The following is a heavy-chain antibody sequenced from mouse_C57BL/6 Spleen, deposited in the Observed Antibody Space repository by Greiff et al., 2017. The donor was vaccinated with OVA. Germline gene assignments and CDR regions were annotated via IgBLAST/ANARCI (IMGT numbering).Heavy chain of an antibody. CDR3: ARYGTGTSWFAY. Sequence: QVQLKQPGAELVKPGASVKMSCKASGYTFTSYWITWVKQRPGQGLEWIGDIYPGSGSTNYNEKFKSKATLTVDTSSSTAYMQLSSLTSEDSAVYYCARYGTGTSWFAYWGQGTLVTVSA. J-gene: IGHJ3*01. CDR2: IYPGSGST. V-gene: IGHV1-55*01. CDR1: GYTFTSYW. D-gene: IGHD4-1*01.